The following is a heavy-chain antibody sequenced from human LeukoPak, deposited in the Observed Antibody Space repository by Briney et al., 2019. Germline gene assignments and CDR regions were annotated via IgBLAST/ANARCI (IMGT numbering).Heavy chain of an antibody. Sequence: GASVKVSFKASGYTFTSYGISWVRQAPGRGLDWMGWICAYNGNTNYEQKLQGRVTMTTDTSTTTAYMELGSLRSDDTAVYYCVRNGSYYGDAFDIWGHGTMVTVSS. D-gene: IGHD3-10*01. V-gene: IGHV1-18*01. CDR2: ICAYNGNT. CDR3: VRNGSYYGDAFDI. J-gene: IGHJ3*02. CDR1: GYTFTSYG.